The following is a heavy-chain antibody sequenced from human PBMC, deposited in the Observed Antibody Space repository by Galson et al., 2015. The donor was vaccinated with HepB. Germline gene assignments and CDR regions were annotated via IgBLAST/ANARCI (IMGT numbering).Heavy chain of an antibody. V-gene: IGHV3-30*18. CDR3: AKDAQVQMWFLAWYFDH. CDR1: GYTFKYFG. J-gene: IGHJ2*01. Sequence: SLRHSCAASGYTFKYFGIHWVRQAPGRGLEWVAGVSFDGSNKYYADSVKGRFTISRDNSQSTLYLQMNSLRRDDTAVYYCAKDAQVQMWFLAWYFDHWGRGTPVIVSS. CDR2: VSFDGSNK. D-gene: IGHD1-1*01.